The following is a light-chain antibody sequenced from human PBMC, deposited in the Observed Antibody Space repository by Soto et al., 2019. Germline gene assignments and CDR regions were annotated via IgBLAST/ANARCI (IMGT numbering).Light chain of an antibody. V-gene: IGKV3-20*01. CDR3: QQYVRSPPSWT. CDR2: GAS. CDR1: QSISSSF. Sequence: ETVLTQSPGTLSLSPGERATLSCRASQSISSSFLAWYQQKPGQAPRLLIYGASSRATGIPDRFSGCGSGTDFTLTISRLEPEDAAVYYCQQYVRSPPSWTFGQGTKVES. J-gene: IGKJ1*01.